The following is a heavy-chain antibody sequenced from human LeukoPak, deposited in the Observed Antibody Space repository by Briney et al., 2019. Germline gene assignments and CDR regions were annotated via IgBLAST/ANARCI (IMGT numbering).Heavy chain of an antibody. Sequence: TGGSLRLSCAASGFTFSDYYMSWIRQAPGKGLEWVSYISSSGSTIYYADSVKGRFTISRDNAKNSLYLQMNSRRAEDTAVYYCASHLPTMNDAFDIWGQGTMVTVSS. V-gene: IGHV3-11*01. CDR3: ASHLPTMNDAFDI. CDR1: GFTFSDYY. J-gene: IGHJ3*02. CDR2: ISSSGSTI. D-gene: IGHD3-22*01.